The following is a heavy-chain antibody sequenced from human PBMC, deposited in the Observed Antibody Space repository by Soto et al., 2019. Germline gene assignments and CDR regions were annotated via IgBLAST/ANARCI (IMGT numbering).Heavy chain of an antibody. D-gene: IGHD3-22*01. Sequence: SGPTLVNPTETLTLTCTVSGFSLSNARMGVSWIRQPPGKALEWLAHIFSNDEKSYSTSLKSRLTISKDTSKSQVVLTMTNMDPVDTATYYCARSNYDSSGYSFDYWGQGTLVTVSS. J-gene: IGHJ4*02. V-gene: IGHV2-26*01. CDR2: IFSNDEK. CDR3: ARSNYDSSGYSFDY. CDR1: GFSLSNARMG.